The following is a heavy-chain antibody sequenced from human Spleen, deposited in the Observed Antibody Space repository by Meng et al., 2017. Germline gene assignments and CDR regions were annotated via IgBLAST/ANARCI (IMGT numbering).Heavy chain of an antibody. CDR2: VNHSGST. V-gene: IGHV4-34*01. D-gene: IGHD6-13*01. J-gene: IGHJ4*02. CDR3: ARGEVGRSSSWYVY. Sequence: QVQLPQVGARLLKPSETLSLTCAVYGGSFSAHSWSWIRQPPGKGLEWIGEVNHSGSTNYNPSLKSRVIISVDTSKNQFSLRLRSVTAADTAVYFCARGEVGRSSSWYVYWGQGTLVTVSS. CDR1: GGSFSAHS.